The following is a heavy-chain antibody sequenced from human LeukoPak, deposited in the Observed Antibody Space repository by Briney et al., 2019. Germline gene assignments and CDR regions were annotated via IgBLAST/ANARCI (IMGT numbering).Heavy chain of an antibody. D-gene: IGHD3-3*01. CDR3: ARRHWGGAYYDFWSGYAYNWFDP. V-gene: IGHV4-30-4*01. Sequence: PSQTLSLTCTVSGGSISSGDYYWSWIRQPPGKGLEWIGYIYYSGSTYYNPSLKSRVTISVDTSKNQFSLKLSSVTAADTAVYYCARRHWGGAYYDFWSGYAYNWFDPWGQGTLVTVSS. J-gene: IGHJ5*02. CDR1: GGSISSGDYY. CDR2: IYYSGST.